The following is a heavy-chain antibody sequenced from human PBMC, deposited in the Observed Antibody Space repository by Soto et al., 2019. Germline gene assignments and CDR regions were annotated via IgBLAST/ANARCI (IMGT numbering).Heavy chain of an antibody. CDR2: ISSSSSYI. Sequence: GGSLRLSCAASGFTFSSYSMNWVRQAPGKGLEWVSSISSSSSYIYYADSVKGRFTISRDNAKNSLYLQMNSLRAEDTAVYYCARDGYYYDSSGAGAFDIWGQGXMVTFSS. V-gene: IGHV3-21*01. D-gene: IGHD3-22*01. CDR3: ARDGYYYDSSGAGAFDI. CDR1: GFTFSSYS. J-gene: IGHJ3*02.